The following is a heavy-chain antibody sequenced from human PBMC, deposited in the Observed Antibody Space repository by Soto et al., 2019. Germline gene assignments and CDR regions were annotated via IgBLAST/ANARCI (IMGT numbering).Heavy chain of an antibody. V-gene: IGHV3-48*01. CDR3: ARAPTQWEVRNADY. CDR2: INGASSAI. Sequence: EVPLVESGGGLVQPGGSLRLSCAASGFTFSTYSMHWVRQAPGRSLEWISYINGASSAIFYADSVKGRFTISRDNAXNSLDLQMNSLGAEDPAVYYCARAPTQWEVRNADYWGRGTLVTVSS. CDR1: GFTFSTYS. D-gene: IGHD1-26*01. J-gene: IGHJ4*02.